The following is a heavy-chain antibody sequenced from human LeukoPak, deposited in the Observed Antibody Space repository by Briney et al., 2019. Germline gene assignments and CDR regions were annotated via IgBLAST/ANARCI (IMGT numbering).Heavy chain of an antibody. CDR1: GFTFSSYN. CDR3: AREDGDYESY. CDR2: ISSSSSYI. D-gene: IGHD4-17*01. Sequence: GGSLRLSCAASGFTFSSYNMNWVRQAPGKGLEWVSSISSSSSYIYYADSVKGRFTISRDNAKNSLYLQMNSLRAEDTAVYYCAREDGDYESYWGQGTLVTVSS. V-gene: IGHV3-21*01. J-gene: IGHJ4*02.